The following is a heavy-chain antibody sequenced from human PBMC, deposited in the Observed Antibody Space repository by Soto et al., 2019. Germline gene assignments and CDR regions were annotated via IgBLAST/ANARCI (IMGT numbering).Heavy chain of an antibody. CDR2: ISGRGDST. CDR3: AKERDNGADRYYFDV. CDR1: GFTFSSYA. J-gene: IGHJ4*02. D-gene: IGHD2-8*01. V-gene: IGHV3-23*01. Sequence: EVQLLESGGILVHAGGSLRLSCAASGFTFSSYAMSWVRQAPGKGLEWVSAISGRGDSTYYADSVKGRFTISRDQSKNPLYRQMPSLRAEDTSVYFCAKERDNGADRYYFDVWGQGTLVTVSS.